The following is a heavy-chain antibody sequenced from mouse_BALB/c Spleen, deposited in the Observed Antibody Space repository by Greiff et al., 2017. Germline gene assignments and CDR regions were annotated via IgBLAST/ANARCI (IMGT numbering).Heavy chain of an antibody. CDR2: IDPETGGT. CDR3: TRFDTTVVATRGTSFAY. J-gene: IGHJ3*01. CDR1: GYTFTDYE. Sequence: QVHVKQSGAELVRPGASVTLSCKASGYTFTDYEMHWVKQTPVHGLEWIGAIDPETGGTAYNQKFKGKATLTADKSSSTAYMELRSLTSEDSAVYYCTRFDTTVVATRGTSFAYWGQGTLVTVSA. V-gene: IGHV1-15*01. D-gene: IGHD1-1*01.